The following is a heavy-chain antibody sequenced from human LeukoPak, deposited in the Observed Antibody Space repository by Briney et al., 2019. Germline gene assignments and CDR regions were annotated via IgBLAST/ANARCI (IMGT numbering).Heavy chain of an antibody. J-gene: IGHJ4*02. V-gene: IGHV3-7*03. Sequence: PGGSLRLSCAASGFTFSSYWMSWVRQAPGKGLEWVANIKQDGSEKYYVDSVKGRFTISRDNAKNSLYLQMNSLRAEDTAVYYCARDLPWFGELFSYYFDYWGQGTLVTVSS. D-gene: IGHD3-10*01. CDR3: ARDLPWFGELFSYYFDY. CDR2: IKQDGSEK. CDR1: GFTFSSYW.